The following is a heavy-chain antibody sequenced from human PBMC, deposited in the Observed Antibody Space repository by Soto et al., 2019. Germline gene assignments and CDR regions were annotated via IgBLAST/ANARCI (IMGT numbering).Heavy chain of an antibody. J-gene: IGHJ5*02. V-gene: IGHV4-39*01. D-gene: IGHD3-16*01. CDR3: ARCPRLVDDFDP. Sequence: PSETLSLTCTVSGGSISSSSYYWGWIRQPPRKGLEWIGSIYYSGNTYYNPSLKSRVTISVNTSKNQFSLKLSYVTAADTAVYYCARCPRLVDDFDPWGQGTLVTVSS. CDR1: GGSISSSSYY. CDR2: IYYSGNT.